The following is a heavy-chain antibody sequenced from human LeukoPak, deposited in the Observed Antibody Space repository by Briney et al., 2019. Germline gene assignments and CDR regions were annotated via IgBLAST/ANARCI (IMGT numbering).Heavy chain of an antibody. CDR2: ISGSSGSI. CDR1: GFPFSSYS. D-gene: IGHD6-19*01. V-gene: IGHV3-48*04. Sequence: GGSLRLSCAASGFPFSSYSLNWVRRAPGEGPEWISYISGSSGSINYADSVKGRFTISRDNAKNSLYLQMNSLRAEDTAVYYCARVRGGWYDDYWGQGTLVTVSS. J-gene: IGHJ4*02. CDR3: ARVRGGWYDDY.